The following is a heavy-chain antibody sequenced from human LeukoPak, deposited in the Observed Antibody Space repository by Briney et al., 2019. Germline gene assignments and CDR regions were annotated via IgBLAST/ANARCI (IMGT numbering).Heavy chain of an antibody. J-gene: IGHJ6*03. D-gene: IGHD3-22*01. CDR3: AKSGGYNYYYYMDV. CDR2: ISGSGGST. CDR1: GFTFSSYA. Sequence: PGGSLRLSCAASGFTFSSYAMSWVRQAPGKGPEWVSAISGSGGSTYYADSVKGRFTISRDNSKNTLYLQMNSLRAEDTAVYYCAKSGGYNYYYYMDVWGKGTTVTVSS. V-gene: IGHV3-23*01.